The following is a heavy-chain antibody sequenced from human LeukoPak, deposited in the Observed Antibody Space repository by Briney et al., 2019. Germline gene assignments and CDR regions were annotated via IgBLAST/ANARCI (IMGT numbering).Heavy chain of an antibody. CDR1: GYTFTSYY. Sequence: GASVKVSCKASGYTFTSYYMHWVRQATGQGLEWMGWMNPNSGNTGYAQKFQGRVTMTRNTSISTAYMELSSLRSEDTAVYYCARGRRYYYGSGSYGSDYWGQGTLVTVSS. CDR2: MNPNSGNT. CDR3: ARGRRYYYGSGSYGSDY. D-gene: IGHD3-10*01. V-gene: IGHV1-8*02. J-gene: IGHJ4*02.